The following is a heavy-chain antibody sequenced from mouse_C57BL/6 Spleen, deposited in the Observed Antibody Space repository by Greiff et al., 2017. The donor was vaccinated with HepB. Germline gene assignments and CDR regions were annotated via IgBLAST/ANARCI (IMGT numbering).Heavy chain of an antibody. CDR3: TRTGSADY. D-gene: IGHD4-1*01. V-gene: IGHV1-15*01. Sequence: QVQLQPSGAELVRPGASVTLSCKASGYTSTDYEMHWVKQTPVHGLEWIGAIDPETGGTAYNQKFKGKAILTADKSSSTAYMEPRSLTSEDSAVYYCTRTGSADYWGQGTTLTVSS. CDR1: GYTSTDYE. CDR2: IDPETGGT. J-gene: IGHJ2*01.